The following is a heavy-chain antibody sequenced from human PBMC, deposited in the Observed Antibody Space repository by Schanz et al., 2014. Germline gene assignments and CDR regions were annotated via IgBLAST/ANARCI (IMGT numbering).Heavy chain of an antibody. V-gene: IGHV3-NL1*01. CDR2: IAGDGGGP. D-gene: IGHD3-9*01. CDR3: ARGTGTFDS. Sequence: QVQLVESGGGVVQPGGSLRLSCAASGFTFSSYSMHWVRQAPGKGLEWVSVIAGDGGGPNYADSVKGRFTISRDNSDITMYLQMNNLRAEDTAVYYCARGTGTFDSWGQGTLVTVSS. CDR1: GFTFSSYS. J-gene: IGHJ4*02.